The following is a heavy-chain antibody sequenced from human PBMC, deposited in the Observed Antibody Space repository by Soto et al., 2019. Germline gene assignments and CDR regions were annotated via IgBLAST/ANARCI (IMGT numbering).Heavy chain of an antibody. CDR1: GGSISSGGYS. V-gene: IGHV4-30-2*01. CDR2: IFHSGST. D-gene: IGHD3-10*01. J-gene: IGHJ4*02. CDR3: ARGNGYYGSGSYWYYFDY. Sequence: SETLSLTCAVSGGSISSGGYSWSWIRQPPGKGLVLIWYIFHSGSTYYNPSLKSRVTISVDRSKNQFSLKLSSVTAADTAVYYCARGNGYYGSGSYWYYFDYWGQGTLVTVSS.